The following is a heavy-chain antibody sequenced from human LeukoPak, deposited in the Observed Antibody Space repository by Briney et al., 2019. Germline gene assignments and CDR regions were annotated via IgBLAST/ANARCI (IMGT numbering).Heavy chain of an antibody. D-gene: IGHD3-10*01. Sequence: GGSLRLSCAASGFTFSSYGMHWVRQAPGKGLEWVAFIRYDGINKYYADSVKGRFTISRDNAKNSLYLQMNSMRAEDTAVYYCARDVLLWFGSSYMDVWGKGTTVTVSS. CDR2: IRYDGINK. CDR1: GFTFSSYG. CDR3: ARDVLLWFGSSYMDV. V-gene: IGHV3-30*02. J-gene: IGHJ6*03.